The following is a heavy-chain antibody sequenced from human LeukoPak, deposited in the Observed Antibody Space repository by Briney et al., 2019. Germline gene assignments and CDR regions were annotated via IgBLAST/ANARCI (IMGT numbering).Heavy chain of an antibody. V-gene: IGHV4-34*01. CDR1: GTSFSGYY. CDR2: IYHRGRA. D-gene: IGHD5-18*01. J-gene: IGHJ6*04. CDR3: ARDVDTALMDV. Sequence: SETLSLTCAVYGTSFSGYYWSWIRQPPGKGLEWIVEIYHRGRAKYNPSLKSRVSTSIDTSKNQFSLNLSSVTAADTAVYYCARDVDTALMDVWGEGTTVIVSS.